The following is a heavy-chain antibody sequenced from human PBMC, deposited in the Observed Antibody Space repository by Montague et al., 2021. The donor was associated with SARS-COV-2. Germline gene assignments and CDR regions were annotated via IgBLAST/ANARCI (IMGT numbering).Heavy chain of an antibody. CDR3: AKVGDILTGYSLINLDA. D-gene: IGHD3-9*01. J-gene: IGHJ5*02. CDR2: IHSAGRGT. V-gene: IGHV3-23*03. CDR1: GFTFSNSP. Sequence: SLRLSWSASGFTFSNSPMSWVRQAPGKGLEWVSVIHSAGRGTYYADSVQGRFTLSRDNLKNTVYLQMNSLGDVDTALYYCAKVGDILTGYSLINLDAWGQGTLVVVSS.